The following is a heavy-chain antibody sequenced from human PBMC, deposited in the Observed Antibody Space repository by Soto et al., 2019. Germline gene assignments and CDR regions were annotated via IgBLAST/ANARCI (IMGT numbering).Heavy chain of an antibody. Sequence: PSETLSLTCTVSGGSISRYYCSWIRHPPGKGLEWIGYIYYSGSTNYNPSLKSRVTISVDTSKNQFSLKLSSVTAADTAVYYCARSSGGSGWYYFYSRGQGTVVTVSS. CDR1: GGSISRYY. D-gene: IGHD6-19*01. CDR3: ARSSGGSGWYYFYS. J-gene: IGHJ4*02. CDR2: IYYSGST. V-gene: IGHV4-59*01.